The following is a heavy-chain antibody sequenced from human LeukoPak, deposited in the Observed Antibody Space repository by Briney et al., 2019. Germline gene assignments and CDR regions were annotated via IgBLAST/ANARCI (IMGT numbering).Heavy chain of an antibody. V-gene: IGHV1-3*01. D-gene: IGHD3-3*01. CDR2: TNGGKGNT. CDR3: AREHDSWSGYSFDY. J-gene: IGHJ4*02. Sequence: ASVKVSCKASGYTSSNYAIHWVRQAPGQRLEWMGWTNGGKGNTKYSQRFQGRVTITRDTSASTAYMELSSLRFEDTAVYYCAREHDSWSGYSFDYWGQGTLVTVSS. CDR1: GYTSSNYA.